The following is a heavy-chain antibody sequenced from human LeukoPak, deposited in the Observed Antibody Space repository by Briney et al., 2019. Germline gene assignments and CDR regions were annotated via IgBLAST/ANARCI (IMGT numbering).Heavy chain of an antibody. Sequence: SETLSLTCTVSGGSISSSSYYWGWIRQPPGKGLEWIGSIYYSGSTNYNPSLKSRVTISVDTSKNQFSLKLSSVTAADTAVYYCARGGALLPGRSLLFSGNWFDPWGQGTLVTVSS. D-gene: IGHD2-21*01. J-gene: IGHJ5*02. CDR1: GGSISSSSYY. CDR3: ARGGALLPGRSLLFSGNWFDP. V-gene: IGHV4-39*07. CDR2: IYYSGST.